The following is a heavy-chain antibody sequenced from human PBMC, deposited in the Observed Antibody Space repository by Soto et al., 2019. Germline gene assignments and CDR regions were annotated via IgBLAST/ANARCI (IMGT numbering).Heavy chain of an antibody. CDR3: ARETYGDYVGYFDP. CDR1: NGSISPYY. D-gene: IGHD4-17*01. CDR2: IYHSGST. V-gene: IGHV4-59*12. J-gene: IGHJ5*02. Sequence: SETLSLTCTVSNGSISPYYWSWIRQPPGKGLEWIGYIYHSGSTTYNPSLESRVTISVDRSKNQFSLKVRSVTAADTAVYYCARETYGDYVGYFDPWGQGIQVTVSS.